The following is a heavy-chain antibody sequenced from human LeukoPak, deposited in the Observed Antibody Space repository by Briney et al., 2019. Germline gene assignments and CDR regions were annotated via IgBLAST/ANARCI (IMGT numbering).Heavy chain of an antibody. D-gene: IGHD5-12*01. CDR1: GGSFRGDY. CDR2: INHSGST. CDR3: ARDHSGYSIDY. V-gene: IGHV4-34*01. J-gene: IGHJ4*02. Sequence: SETLSLTCAVYGGSFRGDYWSWIRQPPGKRLEWIGEINHSGSTNYNPSLKSRVTISVDTSKNQFSLKLSSVTAADTAVYYCARDHSGYSIDYWGEGNLVTVSS.